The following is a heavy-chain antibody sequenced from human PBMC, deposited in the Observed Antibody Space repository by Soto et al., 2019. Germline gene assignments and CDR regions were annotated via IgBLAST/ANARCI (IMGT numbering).Heavy chain of an antibody. D-gene: IGHD3-10*01. CDR1: GGNFTSYV. V-gene: IGHV1-69*18. J-gene: IGHJ5*02. Sequence: QVQLVQSGAEVKKPGSSVKVSCKASGGNFTSYVISWVRQAPGQGLEWMGNIIPIYGTANYLQKFRGRVTIAAVESTSTVFMELSRPKSADTAVDYCARDVLQGYSYGLQWFDLWGQGTLVTVPS. CDR3: ARDVLQGYSYGLQWFDL. CDR2: IIPIYGTA.